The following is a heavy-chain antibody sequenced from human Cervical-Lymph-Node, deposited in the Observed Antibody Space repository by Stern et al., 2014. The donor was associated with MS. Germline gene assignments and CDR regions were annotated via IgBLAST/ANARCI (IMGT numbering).Heavy chain of an antibody. CDR3: AHGEIAAAVFLDAFDI. J-gene: IGHJ3*02. V-gene: IGHV2-5*02. CDR2: IYWDGDK. D-gene: IGHD6-13*01. Sequence: QVTLKESGPTLVKPTETLRLTCTFSGFSLRTNGVAVGWIRQTPGKALEXLALIYWDGDKRYNPSLKRRLTITTYTSQSQVVLTMTNMDPVDTATYYCAHGEIAAAVFLDAFDIWGQGTMVTVSS. CDR1: GFSLRTNGVA.